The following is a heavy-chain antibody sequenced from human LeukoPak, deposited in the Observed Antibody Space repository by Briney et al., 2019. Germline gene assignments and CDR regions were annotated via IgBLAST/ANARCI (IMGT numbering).Heavy chain of an antibody. V-gene: IGHV4-4*07. CDR2: IYTSGST. D-gene: IGHD1-26*01. J-gene: IGHJ4*02. CDR1: GGSISSYY. Sequence: SETLPLTCTVSGGSISSYYWSWIRQPAGKGLEWIGRIYTSGSTNYNASLKSRVSMSVDTSKNQFSLKLSSVTAADTAVFYCARVNSGSYREFDYWGQGTLVTVSS. CDR3: ARVNSGSYREFDY.